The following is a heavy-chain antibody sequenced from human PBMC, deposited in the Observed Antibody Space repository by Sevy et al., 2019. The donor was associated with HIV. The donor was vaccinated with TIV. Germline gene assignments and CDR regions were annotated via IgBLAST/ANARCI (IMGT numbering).Heavy chain of an antibody. CDR3: ARVRVTATPPIGGYFDY. V-gene: IGHV4-34*01. CDR2: INHSGST. J-gene: IGHJ4*02. D-gene: IGHD2-21*02. CDR1: GGSFSGYY. Sequence: SETLSLTCAVYGGSFSGYYWSWIRQPPGKGLEWIGEINHSGSTNYNPSLKSRVTISVDTSKNQFSLKLSSVTAADTAVYYCARVRVTATPPIGGYFDYWGQGTLVTVSS.